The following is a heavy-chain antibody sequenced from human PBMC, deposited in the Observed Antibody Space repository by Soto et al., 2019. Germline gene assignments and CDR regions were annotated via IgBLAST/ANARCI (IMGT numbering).Heavy chain of an antibody. CDR2: TSYDGSAK. J-gene: IGHJ1*01. Sequence: QVQLVESGGGVVQPGTSLRVSCVGSGFTFRSYVIHWVRQAPGKGLEWVALTSYDGSAKYYDDSVRGRFTISRDNSRNTVDLQMDSMRLEDTALSCCARWGTTGGLDVWGQGTLVSVSS. V-gene: IGHV3-30*19. CDR1: GFTFRSYV. D-gene: IGHD3-16*01. CDR3: ARWGTTGGLDV.